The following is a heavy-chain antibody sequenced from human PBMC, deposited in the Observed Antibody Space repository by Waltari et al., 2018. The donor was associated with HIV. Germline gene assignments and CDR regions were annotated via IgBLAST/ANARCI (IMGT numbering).Heavy chain of an antibody. J-gene: IGHJ4*02. Sequence: QVRLVESGGGVVQPGRSLRLSCDASGFSFGAYDMHWVRQTPDKGLEWVAGISFEGAKKNYIDSVKGRFTVSRDNSKNTMYLQMNNLRPDDTAVYYCARDLAYSSTWPSYWGQGTLVTVSS. CDR3: ARDLAYSSTWPSY. CDR2: ISFEGAKK. V-gene: IGHV3-30*03. D-gene: IGHD6-13*01. CDR1: GFSFGAYD.